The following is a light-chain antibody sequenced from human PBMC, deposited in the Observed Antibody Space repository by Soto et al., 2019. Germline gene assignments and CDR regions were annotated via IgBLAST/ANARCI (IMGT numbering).Light chain of an antibody. V-gene: IGKV1-13*02. CDR3: QQFNSYPIT. CDR1: QDIRGA. CDR2: DVS. J-gene: IGKJ5*01. Sequence: AIQLTPSPSSLSASVGDRVTITCRASQDIRGALAWYQQKPGKAPKMLIYDVSTLESGVPLRFSGISSGTDFTLTISSLQPVDFATYYCQQFNSYPITFGQGTRLEIK.